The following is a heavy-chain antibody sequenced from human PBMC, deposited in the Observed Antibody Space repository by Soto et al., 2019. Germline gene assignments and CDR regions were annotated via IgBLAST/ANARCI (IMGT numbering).Heavy chain of an antibody. J-gene: IGHJ4*02. CDR2: ISSNGGTT. CDR3: VRRVSGNDDY. Sequence: EVQLAESGGGMVQPGGSLRLSCVASGFTFSSYDMHWVRQAPGKGLEYVSSISSNGGTTYYGNSVKGRFTIYRDNSKNSLYLQMGSLRAEDMAVYYCVRRVSGNDDYWGQGTLVTVSS. D-gene: IGHD1-1*01. V-gene: IGHV3-64*01. CDR1: GFTFSSYD.